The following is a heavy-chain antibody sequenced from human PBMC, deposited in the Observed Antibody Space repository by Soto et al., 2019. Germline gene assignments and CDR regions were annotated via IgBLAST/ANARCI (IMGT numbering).Heavy chain of an antibody. CDR1: SGSISSSNW. CDR3: ARSHYCSSTSCYAGAFDI. D-gene: IGHD2-2*01. CDR2: IYHSGST. J-gene: IGHJ3*02. Sequence: QVQLQESGPGLVKPSGTLSLTCAVSSGSISSSNWWSWVRQPPGKGLEWIGEIYHSGSTNYNPSLKSPVTISVDKSKNLFSLKLSSVTAADTAVYYCARSHYCSSTSCYAGAFDIWGQGTMVTVSS. V-gene: IGHV4-4*02.